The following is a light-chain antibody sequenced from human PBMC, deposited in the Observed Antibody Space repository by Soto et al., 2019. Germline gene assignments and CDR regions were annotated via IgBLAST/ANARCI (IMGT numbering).Light chain of an antibody. CDR3: AIWDSNTVI. V-gene: IGLV4-60*02. Sequence: QPVLTQSSSASASLGSSVKLTCTLSSGHSGYIIAWHQQQPGKAPRYLMKVEGSGNYNKGSAVPDRFSRSSSGADRYLTISTLPFEDEAEYYCAIWDSNTVIFGGGTKLTVL. J-gene: IGLJ2*01. CDR1: SGHSGYI. CDR2: VEGSGNY.